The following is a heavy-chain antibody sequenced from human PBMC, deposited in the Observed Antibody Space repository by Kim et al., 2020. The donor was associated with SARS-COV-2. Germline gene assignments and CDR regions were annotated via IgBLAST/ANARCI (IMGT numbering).Heavy chain of an antibody. V-gene: IGHV3-74*01. Sequence: GGSLRLSCAASGFTFSSYWMHWVRQAPGKGLVWVSRINSDGSSTSYADSVKGRFTISRDNAKNTLYLQMNSLRAEDTAVYYCARLSDYGGNEGSDYWGQGTLVTVSS. CDR1: GFTFSSYW. D-gene: IGHD4-17*01. CDR3: ARLSDYGGNEGSDY. J-gene: IGHJ4*02. CDR2: INSDGSST.